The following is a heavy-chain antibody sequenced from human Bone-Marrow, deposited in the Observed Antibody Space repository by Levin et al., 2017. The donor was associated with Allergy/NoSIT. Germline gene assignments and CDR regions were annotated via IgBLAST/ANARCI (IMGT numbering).Heavy chain of an antibody. J-gene: IGHJ6*02. V-gene: IGHV3-72*01. D-gene: IGHD2-21*02. Sequence: GGSLRLSCAASGFTFSDHYMDWVRQAPGKGLEWVGRTRNKANSYTTEYAASVKGRFTISRDDSKNSLYLQMNSLKTEDTAVYYCASPYCGGDCRGSYGMDVWGQGTTVTVSS. CDR2: TRNKANSYTT. CDR1: GFTFSDHY. CDR3: ASPYCGGDCRGSYGMDV.